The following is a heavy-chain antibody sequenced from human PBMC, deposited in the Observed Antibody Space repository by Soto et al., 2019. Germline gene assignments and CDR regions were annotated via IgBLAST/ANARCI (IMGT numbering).Heavy chain of an antibody. CDR2: INHSGST. Sequence: QVQLQQWGAGLLKPSETLSLTCAVYGGSFSGYYWSWIRQPPGKGLEWIGEINHSGSTNYNPSLKNRVTISVDTSKNQFSLKLSSVTAADTAVYYCARGPTKGTFPHRSAWRYWGQGTLVTGSS. CDR3: ARGPTKGTFPHRSAWRY. J-gene: IGHJ4*02. V-gene: IGHV4-34*01. D-gene: IGHD5-12*01. CDR1: GGSFSGYY.